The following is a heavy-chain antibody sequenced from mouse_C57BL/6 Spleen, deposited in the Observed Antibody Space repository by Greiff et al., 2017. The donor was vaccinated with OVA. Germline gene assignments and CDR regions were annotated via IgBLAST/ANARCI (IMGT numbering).Heavy chain of an antibody. CDR3: ARLHYCYWYFDV. CDR2: IYPGSGST. D-gene: IGHD1-2*01. J-gene: IGHJ1*03. V-gene: IGHV1-55*01. CDR1: GYTFTSYW. Sequence: QVQLKQPGAELVKPGASVKMSCKASGYTFTSYWITWVKQRPGQGLEWIGDIYPGSGSTNYNEKFKSKATLTVDTSSSTAYMQLSSLTSEDAAVYYCARLHYCYWYFDVWGTGTTVTVSS.